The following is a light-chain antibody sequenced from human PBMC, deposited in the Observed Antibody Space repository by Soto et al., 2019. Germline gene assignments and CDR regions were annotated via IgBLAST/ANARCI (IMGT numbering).Light chain of an antibody. CDR2: GAS. Sequence: EIVLTQSPGTLSLSSGERATLSCRASQSVSSSYLAWYQQQPGQAPRLLIYGASSRATGIPDRFSGSGSGTDFTLTISRLEPEDFAVYYCQQRSNWPPYTFGQGTKLEIK. V-gene: IGKV3D-20*02. CDR3: QQRSNWPPYT. J-gene: IGKJ2*01. CDR1: QSVSSSY.